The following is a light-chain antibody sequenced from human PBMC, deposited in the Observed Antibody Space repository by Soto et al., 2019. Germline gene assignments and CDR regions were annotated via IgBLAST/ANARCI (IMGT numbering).Light chain of an antibody. J-gene: IGKJ1*01. CDR3: QQYNNWPPGT. Sequence: EIVMTQSPATLSVSPGERATLSCRASQSVSSNLAWYQQKPGQAPRLLIYGASTRATGIPARFSGSGSGTEFTLTISSLQSEDFEAYYCQQYNNWPPGTFGQGTKV. CDR1: QSVSSN. V-gene: IGKV3-15*01. CDR2: GAS.